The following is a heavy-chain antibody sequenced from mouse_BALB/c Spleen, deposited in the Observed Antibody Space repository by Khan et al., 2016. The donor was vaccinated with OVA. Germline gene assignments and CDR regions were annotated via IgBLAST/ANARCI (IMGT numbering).Heavy chain of an antibody. CDR2: IWSDGST. J-gene: IGHJ4*01. CDR1: GFSLTSYG. CDR3: ARWFDGYSSLYAMDY. Sequence: QLKESEPGLVAPSQSLSITCTVSGFSLTSYGVHWVRQPPGKGLEWLVVIWSDGSTNYNSVLKSRLSISKDNSKSQVFLKMNSLQTDDTAIYYCARWFDGYSSLYAMDYWGQGTSVTVSS. V-gene: IGHV2-6*02. D-gene: IGHD2-3*01.